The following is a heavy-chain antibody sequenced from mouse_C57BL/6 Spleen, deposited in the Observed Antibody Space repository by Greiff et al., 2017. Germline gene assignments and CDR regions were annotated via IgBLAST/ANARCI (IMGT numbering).Heavy chain of an antibody. Sequence: VQLQQSGAELVRPGTSVKVSCKASGYAFTNYLIEWVKQRPGQGLDWIGVINPGSGGTNYNEKFKGKATLTADKSSSTAYMQLSSLTSEDSAVYFCARRHYYGSRIFDYWGQGTTLTVSS. CDR1: GYAFTNYL. V-gene: IGHV1-54*01. CDR2: INPGSGGT. J-gene: IGHJ2*01. CDR3: ARRHYYGSRIFDY. D-gene: IGHD1-1*01.